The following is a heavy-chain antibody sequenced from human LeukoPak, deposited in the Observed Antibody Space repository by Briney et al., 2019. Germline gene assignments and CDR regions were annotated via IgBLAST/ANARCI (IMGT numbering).Heavy chain of an antibody. CDR1: GGSFSGYY. D-gene: IGHD4-17*01. CDR2: INHSGST. CDR3: ARDAPGDSIDY. V-gene: IGHV4-34*01. J-gene: IGHJ4*02. Sequence: SETLSLTCAVYGGSFSGYYWSCIRQPPGKGLEWIGEINHSGSTNYNPSLKSRVTISVDTSKKQFSLKLTSVTAADTAVYYCARDAPGDSIDYWGQGTLVTVS.